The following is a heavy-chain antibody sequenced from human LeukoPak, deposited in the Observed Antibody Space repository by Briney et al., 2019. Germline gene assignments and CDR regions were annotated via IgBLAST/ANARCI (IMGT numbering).Heavy chain of an antibody. J-gene: IGHJ4*02. Sequence: GGSLRLSCAVSGFTFSIYSMNWVRQAPGKGLEWVAVISYDGSNKYYADSVKGRFTISRDNSKNTLYLQMNSLRAEDTAVYYCASGGAHYYDSRPLDYWGQGTLVTVSS. CDR2: ISYDGSNK. V-gene: IGHV3-30*03. CDR3: ASGGAHYYDSRPLDY. D-gene: IGHD3-22*01. CDR1: GFTFSIYS.